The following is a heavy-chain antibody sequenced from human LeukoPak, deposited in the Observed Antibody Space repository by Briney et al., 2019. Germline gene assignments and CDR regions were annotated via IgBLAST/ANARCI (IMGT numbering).Heavy chain of an antibody. J-gene: IGHJ6*02. Sequence: SQTLSLTCAISGDSVSSNSAAWSWIRQSPSRGLEWLGRTYYRSKWYNDYAVSVKSRITINPDTSKNQFSLQLNSVTPEDTAVYYCARHDFGYSYGKNYGMDVWGQGTTVTVSS. CDR2: TYYRSKWYN. D-gene: IGHD5-18*01. V-gene: IGHV6-1*01. CDR3: ARHDFGYSYGKNYGMDV. CDR1: GDSVSSNSAA.